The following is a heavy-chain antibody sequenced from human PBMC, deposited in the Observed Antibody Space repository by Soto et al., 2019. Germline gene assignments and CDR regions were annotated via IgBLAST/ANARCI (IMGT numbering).Heavy chain of an antibody. V-gene: IGHV4-34*01. D-gene: IGHD6-13*01. J-gene: IGHJ4*02. Sequence: QVQLQQWGAGLLKPSETLSLTCAVYGGSFSGYYWSWIRQPPGKGLEWIGEIYHTGSPNSTPSLKSRVASSVDTSKHQFSLKLSSVTAADPAVYYCARGSRGRSSSWSEYWGQGTLVTVSS. CDR3: ARGSRGRSSSWSEY. CDR1: GGSFSGYY. CDR2: IYHTGSP.